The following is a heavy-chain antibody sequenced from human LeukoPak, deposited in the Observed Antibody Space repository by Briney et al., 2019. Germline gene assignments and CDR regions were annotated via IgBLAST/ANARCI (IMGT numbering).Heavy chain of an antibody. Sequence: GASVKVSCKASGYTFTSYYMHWVRQAPGQGLEWMGIINPSGGSTSYAQKFQGRVTMTRDTSISTAYMELSSLRSEDTAVYYCARGRFMITFGGVIALGYWGQGTLVTVST. CDR3: ARGRFMITFGGVIALGY. D-gene: IGHD3-16*02. CDR2: INPSGGST. CDR1: GYTFTSYY. J-gene: IGHJ4*02. V-gene: IGHV1-46*01.